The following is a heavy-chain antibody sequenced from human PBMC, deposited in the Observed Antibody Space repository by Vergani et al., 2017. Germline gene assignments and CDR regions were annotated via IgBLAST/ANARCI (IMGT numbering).Heavy chain of an antibody. V-gene: IGHV3-23*01. D-gene: IGHD6-19*01. CDR1: GFTFIMHA. CDR2: LSASDRRT. Sequence: EVQLLESGGDLVQPGGSLRLSCAASGFTFIMHAMSWVRQAPGKGLEWVSTLSASDRRTHYADSVKGRFTISRDNSKNTLFLHINSLRPEDTAVYYCAKVGRSEVADTLCAFDIWGQGTMVTVSS. CDR3: AKVGRSEVADTLCAFDI. J-gene: IGHJ3*02.